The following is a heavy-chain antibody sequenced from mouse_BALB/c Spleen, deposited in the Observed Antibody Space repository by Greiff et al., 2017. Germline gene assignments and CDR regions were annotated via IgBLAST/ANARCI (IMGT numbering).Heavy chain of an antibody. CDR2: ISSGSSTI. Sequence: DVMLVESGGGLVQPGGSRKLSCAASGFTFSSFGMHWVRQAPEKGLEWVAYISSGSSTIYYADTVKGRFTISRDNPKNTLFLQMTSLRSEDTAMYYCATGDYDGGAMDYWGQGTSVTVSS. V-gene: IGHV5-17*02. CDR1: GFTFSSFG. D-gene: IGHD2-4*01. CDR3: ATGDYDGGAMDY. J-gene: IGHJ4*01.